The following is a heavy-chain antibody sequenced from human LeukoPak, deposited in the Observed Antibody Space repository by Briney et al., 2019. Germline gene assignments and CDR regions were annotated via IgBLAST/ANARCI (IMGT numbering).Heavy chain of an antibody. J-gene: IGHJ3*02. CDR2: VIPIFGTA. Sequence: ASVKVSCKASGGTFSSYAISWVRQAPGQGLEWMGGVIPIFGTANYAQKFQGRVTITADKSTSTAYMELSSLRSEDTAVYYCAGYYDSSGYFRVRDDAFDIWGQGTMVTVSS. CDR3: AGYYDSSGYFRVRDDAFDI. D-gene: IGHD3-22*01. V-gene: IGHV1-69*06. CDR1: GGTFSSYA.